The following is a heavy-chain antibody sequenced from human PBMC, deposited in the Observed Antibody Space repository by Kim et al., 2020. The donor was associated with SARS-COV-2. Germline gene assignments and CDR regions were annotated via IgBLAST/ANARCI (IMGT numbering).Heavy chain of an antibody. CDR2: ITSTGSIT. Sequence: GGSLRLSCAGSGFTFSSSAMTWVRQTPGKGLEYVSSITSTGSITQYADSVKGRFTISRDNSKNTLYMQMNSLRAEDTAIYYCAKEGISSGWYWDYWGQGTLVTDSS. CDR1: GFTFSSSA. V-gene: IGHV3-23*01. D-gene: IGHD6-19*01. J-gene: IGHJ4*02. CDR3: AKEGISSGWYWDY.